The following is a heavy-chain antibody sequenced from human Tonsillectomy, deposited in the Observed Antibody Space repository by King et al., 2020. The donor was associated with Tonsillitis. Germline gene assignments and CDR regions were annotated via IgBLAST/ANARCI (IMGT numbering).Heavy chain of an antibody. V-gene: IGHV4-59*01. Sequence: VQLQESGPGLVKPSETLSLTCTVSGGSISSYYWSWIRQPPGKGLEWIGYIYYSGSTNYNPSLKSRVTISVDTSKNQFSLKLSSVTAADTAVYYCARTLLSDYKPLYYYYYMDVWGKGTTVTVSS. CDR2: IYYSGST. CDR3: ARTLLSDYKPLYYYYYMDV. D-gene: IGHD4-11*01. CDR1: GGSISSYY. J-gene: IGHJ6*03.